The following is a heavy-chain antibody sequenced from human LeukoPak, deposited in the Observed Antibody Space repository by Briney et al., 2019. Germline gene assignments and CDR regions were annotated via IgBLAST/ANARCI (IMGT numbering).Heavy chain of an antibody. CDR2: ISGSGGST. J-gene: IGHJ4*02. Sequence: GGSLRLSCAASGFTFSSYAMSWVRQAPGKGLEWVSAISGSGGSTYYADSVKGRFTISRDNSKNTLCLQMNSLRAEDTAVCYCAKGLQFLKFDYWGQGTLVTVSS. D-gene: IGHD2/OR15-2a*01. V-gene: IGHV3-23*01. CDR3: AKGLQFLKFDY. CDR1: GFTFSSYA.